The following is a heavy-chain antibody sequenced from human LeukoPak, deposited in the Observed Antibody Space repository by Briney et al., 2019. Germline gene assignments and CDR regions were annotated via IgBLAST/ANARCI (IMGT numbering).Heavy chain of an antibody. Sequence: SETLSLTCTVSGYSISSGYYWGWIRQPPGKGLEWIGSIYHSGSTYYNPSLKSRVTISVDTSKNQFSLKLSSVTAADTAVYYCARDSSSGWYRSAGFDYWGQGTLVTVSS. CDR2: IYHSGST. CDR3: ARDSSSGWYRSAGFDY. J-gene: IGHJ4*02. D-gene: IGHD6-19*01. V-gene: IGHV4-38-2*02. CDR1: GYSISSGYY.